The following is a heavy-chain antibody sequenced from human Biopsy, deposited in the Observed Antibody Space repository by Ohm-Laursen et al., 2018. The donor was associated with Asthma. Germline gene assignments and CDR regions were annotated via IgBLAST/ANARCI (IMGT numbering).Heavy chain of an antibody. CDR3: ARIPRRSGSYFVDY. V-gene: IGHV4-31*03. J-gene: IGHJ4*02. CDR2: IHHSGTN. D-gene: IGHD3-22*01. CDR1: GDSITSGGCC. Sequence: PSETLSLTCTVSGDSITSGGCCWNWIRQHPGKGLEWIGYIHHSGTNYFNPSLKSRVSFSRDTSKNQFSLRLSSVTAADTAMYYCARIPRRSGSYFVDYWGQGTLVTVSS.